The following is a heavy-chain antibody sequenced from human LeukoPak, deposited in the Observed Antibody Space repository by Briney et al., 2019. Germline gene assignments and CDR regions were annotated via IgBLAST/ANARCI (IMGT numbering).Heavy chain of an antibody. J-gene: IGHJ5*02. V-gene: IGHV4-4*07. CDR3: VRDGGTRGYCTGSACNWFDP. CDR1: GGSISSYY. D-gene: IGHD2-8*02. Sequence: SETLSLTCTVSGGSISSYYWSWIRLSAGKGLEWIGRIDTSGGTTYNPSLNSRLIMSVDTSKNHFSLRLTSVTAADTAVYYCVRDGGTRGYCTGSACNWFDPWGQGTTVTVSS. CDR2: IDTSGGT.